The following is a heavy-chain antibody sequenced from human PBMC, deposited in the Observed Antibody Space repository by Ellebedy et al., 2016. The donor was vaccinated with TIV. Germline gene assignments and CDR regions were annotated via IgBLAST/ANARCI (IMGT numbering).Heavy chain of an antibody. CDR2: ISASGTLT. Sequence: GESLKISCAASGFTFSSCGMSWVRQAPGKGPEWVSAISASGTLTYYADSVKGRFTISRDNSKNTLYLQMNSLRADDTALYYCANIVLSGMWYFAHWGRGTQVTVSS. V-gene: IGHV3-23*01. CDR3: ANIVLSGMWYFAH. D-gene: IGHD3-16*01. CDR1: GFTFSSCG. J-gene: IGHJ2*01.